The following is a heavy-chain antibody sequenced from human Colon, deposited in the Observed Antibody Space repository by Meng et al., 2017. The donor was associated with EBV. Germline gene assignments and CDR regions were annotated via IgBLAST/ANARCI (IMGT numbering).Heavy chain of an antibody. V-gene: IGHV4-31*03. Sequence: QRELQEPGPGLVKPPQTLSLTCTVSGGSVSSGGYYWTWIRQHPGKGLEWFGHIYYSGSTFYNPSLKRRVIISIDTSKNQFSLNLRSVTAADTAVYYCARVSSGWDYFDYWGQGTLVTVSS. J-gene: IGHJ4*02. CDR2: IYYSGST. D-gene: IGHD6-19*01. CDR1: GGSVSSGGYY. CDR3: ARVSSGWDYFDY.